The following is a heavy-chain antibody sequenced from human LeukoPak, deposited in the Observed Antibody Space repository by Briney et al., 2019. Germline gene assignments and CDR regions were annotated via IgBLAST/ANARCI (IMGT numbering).Heavy chain of an antibody. CDR2: ISYDGSNK. J-gene: IGHJ4*02. CDR1: GFTFSSYG. CDR3: AKGPDDFWSGYPDY. Sequence: GGFLRLSCAASGFTFSSYGMHWVRQAPGKGLEWVAVISYDGSNKYYADSVKGRFTISRDNSKNTLYLQMNSLRAEDTAVYYCAKGPDDFWSGYPDYWGQGTLVTVSS. D-gene: IGHD3-3*01. V-gene: IGHV3-30*18.